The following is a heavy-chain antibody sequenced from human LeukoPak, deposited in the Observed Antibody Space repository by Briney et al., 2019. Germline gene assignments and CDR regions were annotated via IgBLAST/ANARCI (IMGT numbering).Heavy chain of an antibody. J-gene: IGHJ4*02. V-gene: IGHV3-21*06. CDR1: GFTFSDYN. CDR2: ISSSSTYI. D-gene: IGHD6-13*01. Sequence: GGSLRLSCAASGFTFSDYNMNWVRQAPGRGLEWVSVISSSSTYIYYADSVKGRFTISRDNAKNSLYLQMNSLRAEDTAVYYCARVSTAVSLAIDYWGQGTLVTVST. CDR3: ARVSTAVSLAIDY.